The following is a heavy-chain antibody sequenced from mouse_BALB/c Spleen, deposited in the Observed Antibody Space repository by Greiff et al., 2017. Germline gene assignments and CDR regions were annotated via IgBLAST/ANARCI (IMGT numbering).Heavy chain of an antibody. CDR3: ANYGNYEAMDY. D-gene: IGHD2-1*01. CDR1: GFSLTSYG. J-gene: IGHJ4*01. CDR2: IWAGGST. V-gene: IGHV2-9*02. Sequence: QVQLKESGPGLVAPSQSLSITCTVSGFSLTSYGVHWVRQPPGKGLEWLGVIWAGGSTNYNSALMSRLSISKDNSKSQVFLKMNSLQTADTAMYYCANYGNYEAMDYWGQGTSVTVSS.